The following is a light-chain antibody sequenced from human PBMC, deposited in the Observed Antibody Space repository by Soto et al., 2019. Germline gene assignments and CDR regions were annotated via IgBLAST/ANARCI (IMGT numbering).Light chain of an antibody. CDR2: EVT. V-gene: IGLV2-14*01. CDR3: SSYTSRSTLV. CDR1: SSDVGGYNY. J-gene: IGLJ1*01. Sequence: QSVLTQPASVYGSPGQSISISCTGTSSDVGGYNYVSWYQQHPGKAPKLMIYEVTNRPSGVSNRFSGSKSGNTASLTISGLQAEDEADYYCSSYTSRSTLVFGTGTKVTVL.